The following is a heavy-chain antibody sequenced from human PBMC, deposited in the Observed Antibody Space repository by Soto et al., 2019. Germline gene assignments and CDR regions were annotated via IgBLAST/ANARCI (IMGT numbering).Heavy chain of an antibody. CDR3: ARGHEYGGNSDAFDI. D-gene: IGHD4-17*01. CDR1: GFTFSSYS. Sequence: PGGSLRLSCAASGFTFSSYSMNWVRQAPGKGLEWVSYISSSSSTIYYADSVKGRFTISRDNAKNSLYLQMNSLRAEDTAVYYCARGHEYGGNSDAFDIWGQGTVVTVSS. J-gene: IGHJ3*02. V-gene: IGHV3-48*01. CDR2: ISSSSSTI.